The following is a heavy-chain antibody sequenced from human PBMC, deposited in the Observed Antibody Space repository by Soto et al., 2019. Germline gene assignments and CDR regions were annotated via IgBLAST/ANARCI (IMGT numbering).Heavy chain of an antibody. CDR3: ARLLSVATYHY. CDR2: IYPGDSDT. V-gene: IGHV5-51*01. Sequence: PGESLKISCKGSGYTFTSYWISWVRQMPGKGLEWMGIIYPGDSDTRYSPSFQRQVTISSDKSISPAYLHWSSLQASDTAIYYCARLLSVATYHYWGQGTLVTVSS. CDR1: GYTFTSYW. J-gene: IGHJ4*02. D-gene: IGHD2-15*01.